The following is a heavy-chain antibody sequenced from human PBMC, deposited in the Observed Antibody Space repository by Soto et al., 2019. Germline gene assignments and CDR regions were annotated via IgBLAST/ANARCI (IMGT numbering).Heavy chain of an antibody. D-gene: IGHD2-15*01. CDR2: FDPEDGET. J-gene: IGHJ6*02. Sequence: ASVKVSCKVSGYTLTELSMHWVRQAPGKGLEWMGGFDPEDGETIYAQKFQGRVTMTTDTSTSTAYMELRSLRSDDTAVYYCARDRYCSGGSCFALYGMDAWGQGTTVTVSS. CDR3: ARDRYCSGGSCFALYGMDA. CDR1: GYTLTELS. V-gene: IGHV1-24*01.